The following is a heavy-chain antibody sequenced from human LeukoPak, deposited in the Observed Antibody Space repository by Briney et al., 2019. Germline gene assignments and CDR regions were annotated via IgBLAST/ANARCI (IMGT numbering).Heavy chain of an antibody. D-gene: IGHD5-12*01. Sequence: SETLSLTCAVYGGSFSGYYWSWLRQPPGKGLEWIGSIYYSGSTYYNPSLKSRVTISVDTSKNQFSLKLSSVTAADTAVYYCARQYSGYDFPGFVDYWGQGTLVTVSS. CDR1: GGSFSGYY. CDR2: IYYSGST. J-gene: IGHJ4*02. V-gene: IGHV4-34*01. CDR3: ARQYSGYDFPGFVDY.